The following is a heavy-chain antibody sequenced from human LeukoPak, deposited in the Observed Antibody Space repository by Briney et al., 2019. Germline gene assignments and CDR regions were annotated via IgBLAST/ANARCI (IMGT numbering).Heavy chain of an antibody. CDR1: GGSISSYY. Sequence: SETLSLTCTVSGGSISSYYWSWIRQPPGKGLEWIGYIYYSGSTNYNPSLKSRVTISVDTSKNQFSLKLSSVTAADTAVYYCARQSGGSYPAGYFDLWGRGTLVTVSS. CDR3: ARQSGGSYPAGYFDL. J-gene: IGHJ2*01. V-gene: IGHV4-59*08. CDR2: IYYSGST. D-gene: IGHD1-26*01.